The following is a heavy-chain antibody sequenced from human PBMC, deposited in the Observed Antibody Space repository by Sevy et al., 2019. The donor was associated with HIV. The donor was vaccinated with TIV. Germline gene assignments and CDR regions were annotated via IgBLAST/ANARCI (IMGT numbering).Heavy chain of an antibody. CDR1: GYTFIGYY. CDR2: INPNSGDT. V-gene: IGHV1-2*02. J-gene: IGHJ4*02. D-gene: IGHD6-19*01. Sequence: ASVKVSCKASGYTFIGYYMHWVRQAPGQGLEWMGWINPNSGDTNYAQKFQGRVTMTRDMSISTAYMELSRLRSDDTAVYYCARESSSGPFDYWGQGTLVTVSS. CDR3: ARESSSGPFDY.